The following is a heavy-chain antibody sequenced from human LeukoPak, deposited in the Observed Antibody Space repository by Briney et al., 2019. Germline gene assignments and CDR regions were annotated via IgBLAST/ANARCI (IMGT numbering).Heavy chain of an antibody. CDR2: ISYDGSNK. D-gene: IGHD6-13*01. CDR3: AKGEYITNWLYDY. J-gene: IGHJ4*02. V-gene: IGHV3-30*18. Sequence: TGGSLRLSCAAFGFTFSSYGMHWVRQAPGKGLEWVAVISYDGSNKYYADSVKGRFTISRDNSKNTLYLQMNSLRAEDTAVYYCAKGEYITNWLYDYWGQGTLVTVSS. CDR1: GFTFSSYG.